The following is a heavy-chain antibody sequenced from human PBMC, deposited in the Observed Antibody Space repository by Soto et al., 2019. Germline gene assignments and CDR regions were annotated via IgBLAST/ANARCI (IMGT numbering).Heavy chain of an antibody. CDR1: GGSISSYY. J-gene: IGHJ4*02. Sequence: SETLSLTCTVSGGSISSYYWSWIRQPPGKGLEWIGYIYYSGSTNYNPSLKSRVTISVDTSRNQFSLKLSSVTAADTAVYYCAGAKYSGHEATNFDYWGQGTLVTVAS. CDR2: IYYSGST. D-gene: IGHD5-12*01. V-gene: IGHV4-59*01. CDR3: AGAKYSGHEATNFDY.